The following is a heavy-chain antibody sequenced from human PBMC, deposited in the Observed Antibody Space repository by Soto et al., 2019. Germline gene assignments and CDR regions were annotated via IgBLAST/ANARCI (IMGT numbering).Heavy chain of an antibody. Sequence: PSETLSLTCAVYGGSFSGYYWSWIRQPPGKGLEWIGEINHSGSTNYNPSLKSRVTIPVDTSKNQFSLKLSSVTAADTAVYYCARVSRAVAGIFYFDYWGQGTQVTVSS. CDR3: ARVSRAVAGIFYFDY. CDR2: INHSGST. J-gene: IGHJ4*02. V-gene: IGHV4-34*01. CDR1: GGSFSGYY. D-gene: IGHD6-19*01.